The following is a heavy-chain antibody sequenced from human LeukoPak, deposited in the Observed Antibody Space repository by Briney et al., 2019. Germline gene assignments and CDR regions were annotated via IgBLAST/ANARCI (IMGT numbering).Heavy chain of an antibody. Sequence: SETLSLTCTVSSASISSSPYYWGWIRQSPGKGLEWIGSISYSGTTYYNPSLKSRVTISADTSKNHFSLKLSSVAAADTAVYYCAANSADYNTLGSSYKVWGQGTLVTVSS. CDR1: SASISSSPYY. CDR2: ISYSGTT. V-gene: IGHV4-39*02. J-gene: IGHJ4*02. D-gene: IGHD3-10*01. CDR3: AANSADYNTLGSSYKV.